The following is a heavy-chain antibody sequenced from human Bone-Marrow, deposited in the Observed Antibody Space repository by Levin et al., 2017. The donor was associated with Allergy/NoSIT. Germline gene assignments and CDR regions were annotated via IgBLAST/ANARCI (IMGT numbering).Heavy chain of an antibody. J-gene: IGHJ4*02. D-gene: IGHD2-21*01. V-gene: IGHV3-23*01. Sequence: GGSLRLSCAASGFTFSSYAMSWVRQAPGKGLEWVSSISANGGRTYYSDSVKGRFTISRDNSKSTLYLQMNTLRAEDTAVYYCAKLLVYCGGETCQYPCDYWGQGTLVTVSS. CDR1: GFTFSSYA. CDR3: AKLLVYCGGETCQYPCDY. CDR2: ISANGGRT.